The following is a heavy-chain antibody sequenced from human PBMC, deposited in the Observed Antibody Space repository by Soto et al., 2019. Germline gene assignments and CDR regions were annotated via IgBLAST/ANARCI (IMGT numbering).Heavy chain of an antibody. D-gene: IGHD2-21*01. V-gene: IGHV4-30-4*08. Sequence: PSETLSLTCTVSGGSVSSGAYYWSWIRQHPGKVLEWIVYISYIGSTYYNPSLKSRVTISLDTSNNHFSLKLSSVTASDTAVYYXARWKQSQVYSQYKWFDPWGQGTLVTVST. J-gene: IGHJ5*02. CDR2: ISYIGST. CDR1: GGSVSSGAYY. CDR3: ARWKQSQVYSQYKWFDP.